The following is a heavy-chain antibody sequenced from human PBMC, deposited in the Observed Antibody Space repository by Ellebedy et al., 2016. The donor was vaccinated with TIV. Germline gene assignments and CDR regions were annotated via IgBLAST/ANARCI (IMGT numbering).Heavy chain of an antibody. Sequence: GESLKISCGASGFTFSDYHMNWIRQAPGKEMEWVSHISRSGSAMYYADSVKGRFTISRDNPKNSLYLQMNSLRAEDTAIYFCAREPVGVGPAFDVWGQGTMVTVS. CDR2: ISRSGSAM. CDR3: AREPVGVGPAFDV. CDR1: GFTFSDYH. J-gene: IGHJ3*01. V-gene: IGHV3-11*01. D-gene: IGHD4-23*01.